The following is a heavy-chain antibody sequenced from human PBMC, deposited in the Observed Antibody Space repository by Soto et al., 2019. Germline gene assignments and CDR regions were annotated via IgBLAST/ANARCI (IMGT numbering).Heavy chain of an antibody. V-gene: IGHV4-30-4*01. CDR1: GGSISSGDYY. CDR3: ARQTTITMIGGP. J-gene: IGHJ5*02. CDR2: IYYSGST. D-gene: IGHD3-22*01. Sequence: PSETLSLTCTVSGGSISSGDYYWSWIRQPPGKGLEWIGYIYYSGSTYYNPSLKSRVTISVDTSKNQFSLKLSSVTAADTAVYYCARQTTITMIGGPWGQGTLVTVSS.